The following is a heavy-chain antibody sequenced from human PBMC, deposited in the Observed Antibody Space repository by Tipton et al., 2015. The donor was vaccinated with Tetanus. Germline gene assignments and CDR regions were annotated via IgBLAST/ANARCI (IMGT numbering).Heavy chain of an antibody. CDR1: GGSIISYY. V-gene: IGHV4-4*07. D-gene: IGHD3-22*01. Sequence: TLSLTCTVSGGSIISYYWSWIRQPAGKGLEWIGRVYSSGSTHYNPSLKSRVTISVDTSKNQFSLKLSSVTAADTAVYYCARLSSSANDAHGFDIWGQGTMVTVSS. J-gene: IGHJ3*02. CDR2: VYSSGST. CDR3: ARLSSSANDAHGFDI.